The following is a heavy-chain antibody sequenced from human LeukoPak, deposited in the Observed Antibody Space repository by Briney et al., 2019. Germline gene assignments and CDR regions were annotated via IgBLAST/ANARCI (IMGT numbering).Heavy chain of an antibody. CDR3: ARVVGWFGELSLDY. Sequence: PSEPLSLTCTVSGGSLSSGDYYWSWIRKPPGEGLEWNGYIYYSGSTYYNPSLKSRVTISVDTSKNQVSLKLSSVTAADTAVYYCARVVGWFGELSLDYWGQGTLVTVSS. V-gene: IGHV4-30-4*08. CDR2: IYYSGST. CDR1: GGSLSSGDYY. D-gene: IGHD3-10*01. J-gene: IGHJ4*02.